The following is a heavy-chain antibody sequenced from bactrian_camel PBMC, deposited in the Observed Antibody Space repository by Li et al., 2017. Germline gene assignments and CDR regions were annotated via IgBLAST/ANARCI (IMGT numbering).Heavy chain of an antibody. Sequence: VQLVESGGGSVQSGGSLRLSCSGYTYSTYCVAWFRQAPGKEREGVAAIMSSGLSTHYADSVKGRFIISRDNAKNTLYLQMHSLKPEDTAMYYCATGGPRSLQLHREGLLASTYNYWGQGTQVTVS. J-gene: IGHJ4*01. D-gene: IGHD2*01. CDR3: ATGGPRSLQLHREGLLASTYNY. V-gene: IGHV3S59*01. CDR1: GYTYSTYC. CDR2: IMSSGLST.